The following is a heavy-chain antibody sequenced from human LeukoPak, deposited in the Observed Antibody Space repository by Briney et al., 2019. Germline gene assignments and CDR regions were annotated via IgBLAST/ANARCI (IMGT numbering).Heavy chain of an antibody. CDR2: IRYDGSNK. Sequence: GGSLRLSCAASGFTFNSYGMHWVRQAPGKGLEGGSFIRYDGSNKYYADSVKGRFTISRDTSKNTLYLQMNSLRAEDTAVYYCAKHVSSGWSTFDYWGQGTLVTVSS. CDR3: AKHVSSGWSTFDY. D-gene: IGHD6-19*01. CDR1: GFTFNSYG. V-gene: IGHV3-30*02. J-gene: IGHJ4*02.